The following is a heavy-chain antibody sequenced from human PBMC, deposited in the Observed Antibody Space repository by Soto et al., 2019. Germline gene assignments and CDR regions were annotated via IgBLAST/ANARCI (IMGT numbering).Heavy chain of an antibody. V-gene: IGHV4-30-2*01. Sequence: QLQLQESGSGLVRPSQTLSLSCAVSGDSISRGGYSWTWIRQPPGKALEWIGNIYDSGSTSYNPSPKSRVTMSVDTSKNQFSLKLTSVTAADTAVYFCARGSSSYYDYGMDVWGQGITVTVSS. CDR1: GDSISRGGYS. J-gene: IGHJ6*02. D-gene: IGHD6-6*01. CDR2: IYDSGST. CDR3: ARGSSSYYDYGMDV.